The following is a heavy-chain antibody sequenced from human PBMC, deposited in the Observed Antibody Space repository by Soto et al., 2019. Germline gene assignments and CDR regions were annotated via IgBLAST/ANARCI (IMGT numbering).Heavy chain of an antibody. CDR3: VTAIRGSHTTGDL. CDR1: GFTFSSYW. D-gene: IGHD5-12*01. J-gene: IGHJ6*02. Sequence: GGSLRLSCVGSGFTFSSYWMGWVRQTPGKGMEWVATIKADGTEKYYVDSVKGRFTFSRDNAKTSVYLEMNSQKLKDTAEYYCVTAIRGSHTTGDLWGQGTTVTVSS. V-gene: IGHV3-7*03. CDR2: IKADGTEK.